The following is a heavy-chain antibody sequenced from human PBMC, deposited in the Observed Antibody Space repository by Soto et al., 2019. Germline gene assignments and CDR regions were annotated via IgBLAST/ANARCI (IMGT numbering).Heavy chain of an antibody. D-gene: IGHD6-19*01. CDR3: AWVGWWAVAGTDDNWFDP. Sequence: QVQLVQSGAEVKKPGASVKVSCKASGYTFTSYAMHWVRQAPGQRLEWMGWINAGNGNTKYSQKFQGRVTITRDTSASTAYMELSRLRSEDTAVYYCAWVGWWAVAGTDDNWFDPWGQGTLVTVSS. CDR2: INAGNGNT. J-gene: IGHJ5*02. V-gene: IGHV1-3*01. CDR1: GYTFTSYA.